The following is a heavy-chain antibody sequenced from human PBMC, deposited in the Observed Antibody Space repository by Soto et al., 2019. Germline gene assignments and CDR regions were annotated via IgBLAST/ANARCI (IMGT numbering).Heavy chain of an antibody. CDR1: EFACTTYS. V-gene: IGHV3-48*02. Sequence: EVQLVESGGGLGQPGGSLRLSCAASEFACTTYSMNWVRQAPGRGLEWVTHISASSDVIYYADSVKGRFTVSRDNAKNSLYLLMTNLRDEDTALYYCTRESVTGHYYYGMDLWGQGTTVTVSS. CDR3: TRESVTGHYYYGMDL. J-gene: IGHJ6*02. CDR2: ISASSDVI. D-gene: IGHD2-21*02.